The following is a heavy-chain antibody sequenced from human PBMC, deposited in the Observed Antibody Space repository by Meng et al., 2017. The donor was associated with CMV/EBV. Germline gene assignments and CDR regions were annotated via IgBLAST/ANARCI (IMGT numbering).Heavy chain of an antibody. V-gene: IGHV1-18*01. D-gene: IGHD3-3*01. CDR3: ASNYDFWSGLDY. Sequence: ASVKVSCKASGYTFTSYGISWVRQAPGQGLEWMGWISAYNGNTNYAQKLQGRVTITTDESTSTAYMELSSLRSEDTAVYYCASNYDFWSGLDYWGQGTLVTVSS. CDR2: ISAYNGNT. CDR1: GYTFTSYG. J-gene: IGHJ4*02.